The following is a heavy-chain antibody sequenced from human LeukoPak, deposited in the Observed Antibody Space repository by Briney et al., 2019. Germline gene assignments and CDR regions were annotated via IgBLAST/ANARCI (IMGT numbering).Heavy chain of an antibody. CDR3: AKLGCTGTICYANY. D-gene: IGHD2-2*01. CDR1: GFTFSRYA. J-gene: IGHJ4*02. V-gene: IGHV3-30-3*02. CDR2: ISYDGSNK. Sequence: GRSLRLSCAASGFTFSRYAMHWVRQAPGKGLEWVAVISYDGSNKYYADSMKGRFTISRDNSKNTLYLQMYSLRAEDTALYYCAKLGCTGTICYANYWGQGTLVTVSS.